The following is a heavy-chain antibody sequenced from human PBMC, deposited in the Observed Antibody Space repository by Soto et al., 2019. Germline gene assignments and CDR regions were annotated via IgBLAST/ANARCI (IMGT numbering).Heavy chain of an antibody. CDR3: ARHGSTSCYTVFFYRNLCGMDV. Sequence: SETLSLTCTVSGGSISSSSYYWGWIRQPPGKGLEWIGSIYYSGSTYYNPSLKSRVTISVDTSKNQFSLKLSSVTAADTAVYYCARHGSTSCYTVFFYRNLCGMDVWGQGTTVTVSS. CDR2: IYYSGST. D-gene: IGHD2-2*02. J-gene: IGHJ6*02. V-gene: IGHV4-39*01. CDR1: GGSISSSSYY.